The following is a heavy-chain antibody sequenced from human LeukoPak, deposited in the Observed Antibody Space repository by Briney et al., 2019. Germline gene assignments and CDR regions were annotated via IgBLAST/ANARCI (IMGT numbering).Heavy chain of an antibody. CDR3: ARRRGPYCSSTSCPIRWFDP. V-gene: IGHV4-34*01. J-gene: IGHJ5*02. CDR1: GGSFSGYY. CDR2: INHSGST. D-gene: IGHD2-2*01. Sequence: NPSETLSPTCAVYGGSFSGYYWSWIRQPPGKGLEWIGEINHSGSTNYNPSLKSRVTISVDTSKNQFSLKLSSVTAADTAVYYCARRRGPYCSSTSCPIRWFDPWGQGTLVTVSS.